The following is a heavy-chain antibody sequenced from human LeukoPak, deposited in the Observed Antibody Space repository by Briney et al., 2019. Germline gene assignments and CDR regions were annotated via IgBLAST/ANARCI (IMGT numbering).Heavy chain of an antibody. J-gene: IGHJ4*02. CDR2: IYNSGST. CDR3: ARATDSNGWLFDY. V-gene: IGHV4-59*01. D-gene: IGHD6-19*01. CDR1: GGSISGYY. Sequence: SETLSLTCTVSGGSISGYYYNWIRQPPGKGLEWIGYIYNSGSTNYNPSLKSRVTISVDTSRNQFSLKLTSVTAADTAVYYCARATDSNGWLFDYWGQGTLVTVSS.